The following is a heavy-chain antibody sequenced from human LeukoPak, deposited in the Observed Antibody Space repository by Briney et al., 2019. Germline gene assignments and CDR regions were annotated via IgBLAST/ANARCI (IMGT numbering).Heavy chain of an antibody. J-gene: IGHJ4*02. Sequence: SVKVSCKASGFTFTSSAVQWVRQARGQRLEWIGWIVVGGGNTNYAQKFQERVTITRDMSTSTAYMELSSLRSEDTAVYYCAALYCGGDCSVYWGQGTLVTVSS. CDR1: GFTFTSSA. V-gene: IGHV1-58*01. CDR2: IVVGGGNT. CDR3: AALYCGGDCSVY. D-gene: IGHD2-21*02.